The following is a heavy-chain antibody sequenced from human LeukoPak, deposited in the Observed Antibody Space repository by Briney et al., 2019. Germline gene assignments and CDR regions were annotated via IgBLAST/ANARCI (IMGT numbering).Heavy chain of an antibody. CDR2: IYYSGST. CDR1: GGSISSSSYY. CDR3: ARHLPLTYAFDI. V-gene: IGHV4-39*01. Sequence: SETLSLTCTVSGGSISSSSYYWGWIRQPPGKGLEWIGSIYYSGSTYYNPSLKSRVTISVDTSKNQFSPKLSSVTAADTAVYYCARHLPLTYAFDIWGQGTMVTVSS. J-gene: IGHJ3*02.